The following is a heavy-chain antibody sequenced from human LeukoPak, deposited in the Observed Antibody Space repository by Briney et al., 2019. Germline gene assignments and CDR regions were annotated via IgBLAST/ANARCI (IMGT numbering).Heavy chain of an antibody. J-gene: IGHJ5*02. D-gene: IGHD1-1*01. Sequence: ASVKVSCKASGYTFTSYDINWVRQAPGQGLEWMGWINPNSGGTNYAQKFQGRVTMTRDTSISTAYMELSRLRSDDTAVYYCASLRPYNWNDDGRGWFDPWGQGTPVTVSS. CDR2: INPNSGGT. CDR3: ASLRPYNWNDDGRGWFDP. CDR1: GYTFTSYD. V-gene: IGHV1-2*02.